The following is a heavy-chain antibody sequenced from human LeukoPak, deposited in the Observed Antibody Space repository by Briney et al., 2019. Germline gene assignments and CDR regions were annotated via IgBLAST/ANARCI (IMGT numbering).Heavy chain of an antibody. V-gene: IGHV4-4*07. J-gene: IGHJ2*01. D-gene: IGHD3-22*01. CDR3: ARDLWYDSSGYYYSWYFDL. CDR2: IYTSGST. Sequence: SETLSLTCTVSGGSISSYYWSWIRQPAGKGLEWIGRIYTSGSTNYNPSLKGRVTMSVDTSKNQFSLKLSSVTAADTAVYYCARDLWYDSSGYYYSWYFDLWGRGTLVTVSS. CDR1: GGSISSYY.